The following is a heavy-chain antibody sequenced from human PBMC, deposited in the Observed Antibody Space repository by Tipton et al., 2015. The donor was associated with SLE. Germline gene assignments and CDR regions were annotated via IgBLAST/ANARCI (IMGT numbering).Heavy chain of an antibody. J-gene: IGHJ5*02. CDR3: ARDSDYYDMA. CDR1: GFTISNNY. V-gene: IGHV3-66*02. CDR2: IYADGST. D-gene: IGHD3-22*01. Sequence: QLVQSGGALVQPGGSLRLSCAASGFTISNNYMNWVRQAPGKGLGWVSVIYADGSTYYADSVKGRFTISRDNSKNTLFLQMNSLRVEDTAVYYCARDSDYYDMAWGQETLVTVSS.